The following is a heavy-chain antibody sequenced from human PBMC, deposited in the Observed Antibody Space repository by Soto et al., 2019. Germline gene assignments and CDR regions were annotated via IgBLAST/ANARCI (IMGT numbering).Heavy chain of an antibody. Sequence: GASVKVSCKASGYTFTSYGISWVRQAPGQGLEWMGWISAYNGNTNYAQKLQGRVTMTTDTSTSTAYMELRSLRSDDTAVYYCARGIQLYPSPSHLYYYYGMDVWGQGTTVTVSS. CDR2: ISAYNGNT. V-gene: IGHV1-18*01. D-gene: IGHD5-18*01. CDR1: GYTFTSYG. CDR3: ARGIQLYPSPSHLYYYYGMDV. J-gene: IGHJ6*02.